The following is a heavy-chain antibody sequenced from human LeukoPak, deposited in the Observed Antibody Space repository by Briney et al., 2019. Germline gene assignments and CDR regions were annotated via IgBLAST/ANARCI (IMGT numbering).Heavy chain of an antibody. CDR3: AREMGDYGDYGIDY. J-gene: IGHJ4*02. Sequence: GGSLRLSCAASGFTFSSYVMHWVRQAPGKGLEWVAVISYDGSNKYYADSVKGRFTISRDNSKNTLYLQMNSLRAEDTAVYYCAREMGDYGDYGIDYWGQGTLVTVSS. V-gene: IGHV3-30*19. CDR2: ISYDGSNK. CDR1: GFTFSSYV. D-gene: IGHD4-17*01.